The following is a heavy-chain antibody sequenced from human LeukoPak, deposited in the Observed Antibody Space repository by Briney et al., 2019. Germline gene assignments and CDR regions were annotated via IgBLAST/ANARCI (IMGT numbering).Heavy chain of an antibody. J-gene: IGHJ6*03. V-gene: IGHV4-34*01. Sequence: SEALSLTCAVYGGSFSGYYWSWIRQPPGKGLEWIGEINHSGSTNYNPSLKSRVTISVDTSKNQFSLKLSSVTAADTAVYYCARGVRWLRHYYYHYMDVWGKGTTVTVSS. CDR1: GGSFSGYY. D-gene: IGHD5-12*01. CDR2: INHSGST. CDR3: ARGVRWLRHYYYHYMDV.